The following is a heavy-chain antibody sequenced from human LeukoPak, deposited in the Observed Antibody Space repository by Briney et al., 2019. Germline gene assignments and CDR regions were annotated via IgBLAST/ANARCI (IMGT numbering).Heavy chain of an antibody. D-gene: IGHD5-18*01. J-gene: IGHJ4*02. CDR2: ISGYDGNT. Sequence: GASVKVSCKASGYTFTNYGISWVRQAPGLGLEWMGWISGYDGNTNYAEKLQGRVTMTTDTSTSTAYMELRSLKSDDTAVYYCARGSAMGPSLAFDYWGQGTLVTVSS. CDR1: GYTFTNYG. CDR3: ARGSAMGPSLAFDY. V-gene: IGHV1-18*01.